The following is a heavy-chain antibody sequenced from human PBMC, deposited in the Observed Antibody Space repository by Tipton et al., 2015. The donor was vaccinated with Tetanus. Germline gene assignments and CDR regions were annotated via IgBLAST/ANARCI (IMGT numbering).Heavy chain of an antibody. J-gene: IGHJ4*02. Sequence: SLRLSCAASGFIFSSYGIHWVHQAPGKGLEWVAVSWYDGTDTYYAESVRGRFTLSRDNSKNTLYLQMNSLRVDDTAVYYCAREADCSGGSCFSGDFDNWGQGTQVTVSS. D-gene: IGHD2-15*01. CDR2: SWYDGTDT. CDR3: AREADCSGGSCFSGDFDN. V-gene: IGHV3-33*01. CDR1: GFIFSSYG.